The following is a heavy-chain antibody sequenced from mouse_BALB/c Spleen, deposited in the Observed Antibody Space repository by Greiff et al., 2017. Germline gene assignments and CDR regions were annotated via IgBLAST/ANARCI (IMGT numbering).Heavy chain of an antibody. CDR3: TEGGY. CDR1: GYTFTSYY. Sequence: QVQLKESGAELVKPGASVKLSCKASGYTFTSYYMYWVKQRPGQGLEWIGEINPSNGGTNFNEKFKSKATLTVDKSSSTAYMQLSSLTSEDSAVYYCTEGGYWGQGTTLTGAS. CDR2: INPSNGGT. V-gene: IGHV1S81*02. J-gene: IGHJ2*01.